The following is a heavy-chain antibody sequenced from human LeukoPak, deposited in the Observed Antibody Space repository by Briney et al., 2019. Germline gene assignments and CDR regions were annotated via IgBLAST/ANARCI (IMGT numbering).Heavy chain of an antibody. J-gene: IGHJ4*02. CDR1: GFTFSTFW. D-gene: IGHD6-13*01. Sequence: GGSLRLSCAASGFTFSTFWMHWVRQAPGKGPVWVSRINSDGSRTTYADSVKGRFTISRDNAKNTLYLQMSSLRAEDTAVYYCATSPLDSRYYFDYWGQGTPVTVSS. V-gene: IGHV3-74*01. CDR2: INSDGSRT. CDR3: ATSPLDSRYYFDY.